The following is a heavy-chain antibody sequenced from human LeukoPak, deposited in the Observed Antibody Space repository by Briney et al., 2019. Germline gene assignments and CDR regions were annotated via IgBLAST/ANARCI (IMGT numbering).Heavy chain of an antibody. Sequence: GGSLRLSCAASGFIFRNSWMTWVRQAPGKGLEWVAAIWPDGSYKYYADSVKGRFTISRDNSKNTVYLQMNTLRDEDTAVYYCARAVGPFDYWGQGTMVTVSS. CDR1: GFIFRNSW. CDR2: IWPDGSYK. D-gene: IGHD3-16*01. J-gene: IGHJ4*02. V-gene: IGHV3-33*08. CDR3: ARAVGPFDY.